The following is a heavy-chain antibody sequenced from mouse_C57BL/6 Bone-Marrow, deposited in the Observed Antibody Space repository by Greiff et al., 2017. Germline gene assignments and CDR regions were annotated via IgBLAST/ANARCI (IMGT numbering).Heavy chain of an antibody. J-gene: IGHJ2*01. CDR2: INPSTGGT. V-gene: IGHV1-42*01. Sequence: VQLQQSGPELVKPGASVKISCKASGYSFTGYYMNWVKQSPEKSLEWIGEINPSTGGTTYNQKFKAKATLTVDKSSSTAYMQLKSLTSEDSAVYYCARLLYHFDYWGQGTTLTVSS. CDR3: ARLLYHFDY. CDR1: GYSFTGYY. D-gene: IGHD2-12*01.